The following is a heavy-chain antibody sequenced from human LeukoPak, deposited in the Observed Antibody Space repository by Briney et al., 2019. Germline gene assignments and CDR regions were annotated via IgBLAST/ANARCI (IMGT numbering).Heavy chain of an antibody. D-gene: IGHD3-22*01. CDR3: ARAPRSSGYYSYYYYMDV. J-gene: IGHJ6*03. CDR2: IKQDGSEK. V-gene: IGHV3-7*01. CDR1: GFTFSSYW. Sequence: GGSLRLSCAASGFTFSSYWMSWVRQAPGKGLEWVANIKQDGSEKYYVDSVKGRFTISRDNAKNSLYLQMNSLRAEDTAVYHCARAPRSSGYYSYYYYMDVWGKGTTVTVSS.